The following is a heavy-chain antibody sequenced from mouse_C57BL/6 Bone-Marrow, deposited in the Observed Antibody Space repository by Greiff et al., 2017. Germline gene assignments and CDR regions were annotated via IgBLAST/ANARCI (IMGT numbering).Heavy chain of an antibody. CDR2: LSSGSSTI. D-gene: IGHD1-1*01. CDR3: ARRGHGSSLDC. J-gene: IGHJ2*01. V-gene: IGHV5-17*01. Sequence: EVKLVESGGGLVKPGGSLKLSCAASGFTFSDYGMHWVRQAPEKGLEWVAYLSSGSSTIYYADTVKGRFTISRDNAKNTLFLQMTSLRSEDTARYYCARRGHGSSLDCWGQGTTLTVSS. CDR1: GFTFSDYG.